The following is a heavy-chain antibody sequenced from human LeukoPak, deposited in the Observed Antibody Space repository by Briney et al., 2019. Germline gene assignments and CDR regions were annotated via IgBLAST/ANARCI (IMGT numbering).Heavy chain of an antibody. D-gene: IGHD6-19*01. Sequence: PGGSLRLSCAASGFTFSNYAMSWVRQAPGKGLEWVSAISNSGGTTYYADSVKGRFTISRDNSKNTLYLQMNSLRTEDTALYYCAKDREPSSGRDAFDIWGQGTMVTVSS. CDR3: AKDREPSSGRDAFDI. CDR1: GFTFSNYA. V-gene: IGHV3-23*01. J-gene: IGHJ3*02. CDR2: ISNSGGTT.